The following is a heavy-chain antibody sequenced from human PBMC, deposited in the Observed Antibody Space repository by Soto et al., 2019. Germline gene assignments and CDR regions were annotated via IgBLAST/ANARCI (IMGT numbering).Heavy chain of an antibody. Sequence: QVQLVQSGAEVTKPGASGKISCKASGYTFTNYYMHWVRQAPGQGPEWMGIISPSDGGTSNAQKFQGRLTMTADTSTSTFYMKLSSLTSEDTAVYYCARGRLFSNSSRGLGYYGMDDWGHGTTVTVSS. V-gene: IGHV1-46*01. D-gene: IGHD3-16*01. CDR1: GYTFTNYY. J-gene: IGHJ6*02. CDR3: ARGRLFSNSSRGLGYYGMDD. CDR2: ISPSDGGT.